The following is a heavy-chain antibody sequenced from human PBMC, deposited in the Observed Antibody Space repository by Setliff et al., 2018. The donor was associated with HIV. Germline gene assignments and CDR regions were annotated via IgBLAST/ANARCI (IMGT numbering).Heavy chain of an antibody. CDR2: ISYDGSNK. CDR1: GFTFSNYA. D-gene: IGHD3-3*01. CDR3: ARDGNSYYNFWSGNYYYYYMDV. Sequence: SGESLRLSCAASGFTFSNYAIHWVRQAPGKGLEWVAVISYDGSNKYYADSVKGRFTLSRDNPKSTLYLQMDSLRSDDMAVYYCARDGNSYYNFWSGNYYYYYMDVWGKGAMVTVSS. J-gene: IGHJ6*03. V-gene: IGHV3-30*04.